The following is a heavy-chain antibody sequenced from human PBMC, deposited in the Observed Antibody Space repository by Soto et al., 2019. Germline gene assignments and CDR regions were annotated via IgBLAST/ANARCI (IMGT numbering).Heavy chain of an antibody. V-gene: IGHV4-61*08. CDR3: ARRWGRTFDY. D-gene: IGHD7-27*01. CDR1: GGSISSGDYC. Sequence: PSETLSLTCTVSGGSISSGDYCWSWVRQHPGKGLEWIGYIYYSGSTNYNPSLKSRVTISVDTSKNQFSLKLSSVTAADTAVYYCARRWGRTFDYWGQGTLVTVSS. CDR2: IYYSGST. J-gene: IGHJ4*02.